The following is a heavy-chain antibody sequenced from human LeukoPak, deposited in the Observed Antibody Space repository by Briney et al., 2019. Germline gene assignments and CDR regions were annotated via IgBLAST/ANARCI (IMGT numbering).Heavy chain of an antibody. CDR1: GGSISSYY. CDR2: IYYSGST. CDR3: ARHRGIVGATLFWFDP. V-gene: IGHV4-59*08. D-gene: IGHD1-26*01. J-gene: IGHJ5*02. Sequence: SETLSLTCTVSGGSISSYYWSWIRQPPGKGLEWIGYIYYSGSTNYNPSLKSRVTISVDTSKNQFSLKLSSVTAADTAVYYCARHRGIVGATLFWFDPWGQGTLVTVSS.